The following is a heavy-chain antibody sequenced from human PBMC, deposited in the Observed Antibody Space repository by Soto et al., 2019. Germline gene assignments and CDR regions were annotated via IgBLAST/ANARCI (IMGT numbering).Heavy chain of an antibody. Sequence: AGSLRLSCAASGFTGSSNYMSWVRQAPGKGLEWVSYIYSDGTTYYADFVKGRFTNSRDNSKNTLYLHMNSLRVEDTAVYYCARDQFFGSASSNNRYSYFYGMDVWGQGTTVTVSS. V-gene: IGHV3-53*01. D-gene: IGHD3-10*01. J-gene: IGHJ6*02. CDR3: ARDQFFGSASSNNRYSYFYGMDV. CDR1: GFTGSSNY. CDR2: IYSDGTT.